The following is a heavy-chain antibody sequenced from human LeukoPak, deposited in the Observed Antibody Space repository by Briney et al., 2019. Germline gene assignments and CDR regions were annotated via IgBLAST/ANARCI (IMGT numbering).Heavy chain of an antibody. CDR2: IKQDGSDK. CDR1: GFTFGNYW. J-gene: IGHJ4*02. Sequence: GGSLRLSCAASGFTFGNYWMSWVRQAPGKGLEWVANIKQDGSDKYYVDSVTGRFTISRDNAKNSLYLQMNSLRAEDMAVYYCARWATSFDLWGQGTLVTVS. CDR3: ARWATSFDL. V-gene: IGHV3-7*01. D-gene: IGHD6-6*01.